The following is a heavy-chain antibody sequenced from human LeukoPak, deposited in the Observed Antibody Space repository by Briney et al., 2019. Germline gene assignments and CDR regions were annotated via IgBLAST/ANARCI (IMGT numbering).Heavy chain of an antibody. J-gene: IGHJ2*01. D-gene: IGHD3-10*01. CDR3: AKTGPSGSFPRYFDL. CDR1: GFTFSSYS. Sequence: GGSLRLSCAASGFTFSSYSMNWVRQAPGKGLEWVSYISSSSSTIYYADSVKGRFTISRDNSKNTLYLQMNSLRAEDTAVYYCAKTGPSGSFPRYFDLWGRGTLVTVSS. CDR2: ISSSSSTI. V-gene: IGHV3-48*01.